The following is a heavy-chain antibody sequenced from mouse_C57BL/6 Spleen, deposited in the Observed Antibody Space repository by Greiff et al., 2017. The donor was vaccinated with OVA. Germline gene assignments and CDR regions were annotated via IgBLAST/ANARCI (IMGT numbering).Heavy chain of an antibody. V-gene: IGHV1-52*01. CDR3: ARRGNDGYYGAMDY. D-gene: IGHD2-3*01. Sequence: QVQLKQPGAELVRPGSSVKLSCKASGYTFTSYWMHWVKQRPIQGLEWIGNIDPSDSETHYNQKFKDKATLTVDKSSSTAYMQLSSLTSEDSAVYYCARRGNDGYYGAMDYWGQGTSVTVSS. J-gene: IGHJ4*01. CDR2: IDPSDSET. CDR1: GYTFTSYW.